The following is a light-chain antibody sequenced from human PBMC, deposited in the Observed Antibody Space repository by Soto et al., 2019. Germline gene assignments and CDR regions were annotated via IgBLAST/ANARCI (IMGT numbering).Light chain of an antibody. V-gene: IGLV4-69*01. CDR3: QTWGTGSAFVV. CDR1: SGHSNYA. CDR2: VNSGGSH. Sequence: QAVVTQLPSASASLGASVKLTCTLSSGHSNYAIAWHQQQPEKGPRYLMKVNSGGSHIKGDGIPDRFSGSSSGAERYLFISSLQSEDEADYYCQTWGTGSAFVVFGGGTQLTVL. J-gene: IGLJ7*01.